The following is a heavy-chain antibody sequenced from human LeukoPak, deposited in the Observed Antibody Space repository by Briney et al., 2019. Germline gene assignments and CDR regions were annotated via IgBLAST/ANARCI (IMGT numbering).Heavy chain of an antibody. D-gene: IGHD2-21*01. CDR1: GYTFTTYD. V-gene: IGHV1-8*01. CDR2: MNPNSGNT. Sequence: ASVKVSCKASGYTFTTYDINWVRQATGQGLEWMAWMNPNSGNTGYAQKFQGRVTMTRNTSISTAYMELSSLRSEDTAVYYCARVAGNCGGDCYRLVYWGQGTMVTVSS. J-gene: IGHJ4*02. CDR3: ARVAGNCGGDCYRLVY.